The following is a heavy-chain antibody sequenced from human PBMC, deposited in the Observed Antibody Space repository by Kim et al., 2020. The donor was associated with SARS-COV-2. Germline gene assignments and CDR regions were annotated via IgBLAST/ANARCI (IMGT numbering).Heavy chain of an antibody. Sequence: GGSLRLSCAASGFTFSSYAMSWVRQAPGKGLEWVSAISGSGGSTYYADSVKGRFTISRDNSKNTLYLQMNSLRAEDTAVYYCAKDKVGFVVVPAAIDYYYYGMDVWGQGTTVTVSS. CDR1: GFTFSSYA. D-gene: IGHD2-2*01. J-gene: IGHJ6*02. CDR2: ISGSGGST. V-gene: IGHV3-23*01. CDR3: AKDKVGFVVVPAAIDYYYYGMDV.